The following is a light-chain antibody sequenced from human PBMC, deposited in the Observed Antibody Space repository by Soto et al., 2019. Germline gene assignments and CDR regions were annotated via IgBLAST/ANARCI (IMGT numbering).Light chain of an antibody. V-gene: IGKV3-15*01. J-gene: IGKJ1*01. Sequence: EIVMTQSPATLSVSPGERATLSCRASQSVSSNLAWYQQKPGQAPRLLIYGASTRATGIPARFSGSGSGTEFTLPISSLQSEDFAVYYCQQYNNWPWKFGQGTKVEIK. CDR3: QQYNNWPWK. CDR1: QSVSSN. CDR2: GAS.